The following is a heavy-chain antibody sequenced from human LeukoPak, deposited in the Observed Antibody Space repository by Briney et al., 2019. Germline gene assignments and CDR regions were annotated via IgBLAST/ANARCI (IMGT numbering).Heavy chain of an antibody. CDR3: AKDYYDSSGYSFHLYDY. V-gene: IGHV3-48*03. CDR1: GFTFSSYE. Sequence: GGSLRLSCAASGFTFSSYEMNWVRQAPGKGLEWISYISSSGSTMYYADSVKGRFTISRDNSKNTLYLQMNSLRAEDTAVYYCAKDYYDSSGYSFHLYDYWGQGTLVTVSS. CDR2: ISSSGSTM. D-gene: IGHD3-22*01. J-gene: IGHJ4*02.